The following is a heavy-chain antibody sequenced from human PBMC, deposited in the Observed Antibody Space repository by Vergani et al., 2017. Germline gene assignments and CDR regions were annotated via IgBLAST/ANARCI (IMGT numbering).Heavy chain of an antibody. CDR2: INPGGGST. J-gene: IGHJ4*02. CDR3: ARGRGDTAMVMDY. Sequence: QVQLVQSGTEVKKPGASVKVSCKASGYTFTNFFIHWVRQAPGQGLEWMGIINPGGGSTSYAQMFQGRVTMTRDTSTSTVYMELSSLRSEDTAVYYCARGRGDTAMVMDYWGQGTLVTVSS. D-gene: IGHD5-18*01. CDR1: GYTFTNFF. V-gene: IGHV1-46*01.